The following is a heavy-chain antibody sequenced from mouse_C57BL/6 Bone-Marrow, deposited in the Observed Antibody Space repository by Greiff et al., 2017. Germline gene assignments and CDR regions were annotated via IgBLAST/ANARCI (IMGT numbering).Heavy chain of an antibody. Sequence: EVHLAESGGGLVKPGGSLKLSCAASGFTFSDYGMHWVRQAPEKGLEWVAYISSGSSTIYYADTVKGRFTISRDNAKNTLFLQMTSLRSEDTAMYYCARGVCYAMDYWGQGTSVTVSS. J-gene: IGHJ4*01. CDR1: GFTFSDYG. V-gene: IGHV5-17*01. CDR3: ARGVCYAMDY. CDR2: ISSGSSTI.